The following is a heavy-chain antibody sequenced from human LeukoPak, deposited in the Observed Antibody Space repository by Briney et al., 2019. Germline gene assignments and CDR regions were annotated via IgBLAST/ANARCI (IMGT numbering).Heavy chain of an antibody. CDR3: ARDRETVGYSYGYYPGY. J-gene: IGHJ4*02. CDR1: GFTLSSYA. D-gene: IGHD5-18*01. V-gene: IGHV3-30-3*01. Sequence: GGSLRLSCAAPGFTLSSYAMHWVRQAPGKGLEWVAVISFDGSNKYYADSVKGRFTTSRDNSKNTLYLQMNSLRAEDTAVYSCARDRETVGYSYGYYPGYWGQGTLVTVSS. CDR2: ISFDGSNK.